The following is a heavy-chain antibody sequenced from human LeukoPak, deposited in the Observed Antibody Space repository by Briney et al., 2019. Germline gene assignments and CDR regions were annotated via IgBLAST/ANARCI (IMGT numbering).Heavy chain of an antibody. CDR2: ISYDGSNK. D-gene: IGHD6-13*01. Sequence: GGSLRLSCAASGFTFSSYGMHWVRQAPGKGLEWVAVISYDGSNKYYADSVKGRFTISRDNSKNTLYLQMNSLRAEDTAVYYCVVGSSWYNYYGMDVWGKGTTVTVSP. CDR3: VVGSSWYNYYGMDV. V-gene: IGHV3-30*03. J-gene: IGHJ6*04. CDR1: GFTFSSYG.